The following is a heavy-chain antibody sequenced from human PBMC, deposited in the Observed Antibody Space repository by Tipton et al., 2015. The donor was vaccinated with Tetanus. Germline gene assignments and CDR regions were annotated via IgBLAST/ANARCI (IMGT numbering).Heavy chain of an antibody. CDR1: GFTVSRRW. Sequence: GSLRLSCTDSGFTVSRRWMHWVRQAPGKGLVWVSRIKTDGTGIIYADSVKGRFTISRDNAKNTLFLQMNSLRAEDTALYYCATETGYRSGGTCYSQGLDSWGQGTLVTVSS. CDR2: IKTDGTGI. V-gene: IGHV3-74*01. J-gene: IGHJ4*02. D-gene: IGHD2-15*01. CDR3: ATETGYRSGGTCYSQGLDS.